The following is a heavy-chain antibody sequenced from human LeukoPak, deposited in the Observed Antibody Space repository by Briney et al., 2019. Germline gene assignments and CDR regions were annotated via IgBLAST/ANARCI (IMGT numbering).Heavy chain of an antibody. CDR2: INHSGST. J-gene: IGHJ5*02. CDR3: ARAAVDYGDYPGRWFDP. D-gene: IGHD4-17*01. CDR1: GGSFSGYY. Sequence: SETLSLTCAVYGGSFSGYYWSWIRQPPGKGLEWIGEINHSGSTNYNPSLKSRVTISVDTSKNQFSLKLSSVTAADTAVYYCARAAVDYGDYPGRWFDPWGRGTLVTVSS. V-gene: IGHV4-34*01.